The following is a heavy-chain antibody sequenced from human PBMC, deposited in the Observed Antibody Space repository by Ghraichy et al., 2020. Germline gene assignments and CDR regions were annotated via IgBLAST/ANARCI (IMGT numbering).Heavy chain of an antibody. CDR3: ARRSYAYDFGKIAFDI. Sequence: SENLSLTCTVSGGFISSYYWSWIRQPPGKGLEWIGYISASGSTNYNPSLKSRVTISVDTSKNQLSLKLNSVIAADTAVYYCARRSYAYDFGKIAFDIWGQGTMVTVSS. CDR2: ISASGST. V-gene: IGHV4-4*09. CDR1: GGFISSYY. J-gene: IGHJ3*02. D-gene: IGHD3-3*01.